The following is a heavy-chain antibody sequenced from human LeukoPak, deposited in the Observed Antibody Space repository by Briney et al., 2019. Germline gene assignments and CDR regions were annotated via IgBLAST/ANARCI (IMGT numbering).Heavy chain of an antibody. Sequence: ASVKVSCKPSGYTFTSYDINWVRQATGQGLEWMGWMNPNSGNTGYAQKFQGRVTMTRNTSISTAYMELSSLRSEDTAVYYCARGRLYYYGSGSYKVDPWGQGTLVTVSS. D-gene: IGHD3-10*01. CDR3: ARGRLYYYGSGSYKVDP. J-gene: IGHJ5*02. V-gene: IGHV1-8*01. CDR1: GYTFTSYD. CDR2: MNPNSGNT.